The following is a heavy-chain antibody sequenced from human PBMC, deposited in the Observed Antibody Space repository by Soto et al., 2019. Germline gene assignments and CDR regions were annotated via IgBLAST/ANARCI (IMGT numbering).Heavy chain of an antibody. CDR1: GGSISSYY. J-gene: IGHJ6*02. Sequence: ASETLSLTCTVSGGSISSYYWSWIRQPPGKGLEWIGYIYYSGSTNYNPSLKSRVTISVDTSKNQFSLKLSSVTAADTAVYYCARVYDSSGYRNTYYYYGMDVWGQGTTVTVSS. CDR2: IYYSGST. D-gene: IGHD3-22*01. V-gene: IGHV4-59*01. CDR3: ARVYDSSGYRNTYYYYGMDV.